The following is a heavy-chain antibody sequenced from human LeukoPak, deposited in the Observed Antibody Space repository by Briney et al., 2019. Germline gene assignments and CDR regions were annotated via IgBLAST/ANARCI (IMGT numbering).Heavy chain of an antibody. CDR1: GGSVSRSSFY. V-gene: IGHV4-39*07. CDR2: IYYSGST. D-gene: IGHD3-10*01. Sequence: SETLSLTCTVSGGSVSRSSFYWGWIRQPPGKGLEWIGNIYYSGSTYYNPSLKSRVTISIDTSKNQFSLKLSPVTAADTAVYYCARVEGEEWGPNYYYMDVWGKGTTVTVSS. CDR3: ARVEGEEWGPNYYYMDV. J-gene: IGHJ6*03.